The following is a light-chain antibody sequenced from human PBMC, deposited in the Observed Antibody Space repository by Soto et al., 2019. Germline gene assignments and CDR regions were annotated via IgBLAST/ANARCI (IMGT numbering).Light chain of an antibody. V-gene: IGLV2-11*01. CDR2: DVS. CDR1: SSDVGGYSY. Sequence: QSVLTQPRSVSGSPGQSVTISCTGTSSDVGGYSYVSWYQQHPGKAPKLIIYDVSKRPSGVPDRFSGSKSGNTASLTISGLQAEDEADYYCCSYAGSYTWVFGGGTKLTVL. CDR3: CSYAGSYTWV. J-gene: IGLJ3*02.